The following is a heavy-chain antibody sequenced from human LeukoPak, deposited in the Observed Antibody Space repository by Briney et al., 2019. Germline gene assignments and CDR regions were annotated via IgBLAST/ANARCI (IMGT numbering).Heavy chain of an antibody. Sequence: KPSETLSLTCSVSGGSISSYYWSWIRQPPGKGQEWIGYIYYSGSTNYNPSLKSRVTISVDTSKNQFSLKLSSVTAADTAVYYCARGLTTVFEPWGQGTLVTVSS. CDR1: GGSISSYY. J-gene: IGHJ5*02. CDR3: ARGLTTVFEP. D-gene: IGHD4-17*01. V-gene: IGHV4-59*01. CDR2: IYYSGST.